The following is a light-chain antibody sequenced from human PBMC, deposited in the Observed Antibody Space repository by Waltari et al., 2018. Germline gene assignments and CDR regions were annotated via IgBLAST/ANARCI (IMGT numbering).Light chain of an antibody. CDR3: QQYGSSPPTT. J-gene: IGKJ4*01. CDR1: QSVTSSS. Sequence: EIVLTQSPGTLSLSPGERAALSCRASQSVTSSSLAWYQQKPGPAPRLLIYGASSRATGTPDRFSGSGSGTDFTLTISRLEPEDFAVYYCQQYGSSPPTTFGGGTKVEIK. CDR2: GAS. V-gene: IGKV3-20*01.